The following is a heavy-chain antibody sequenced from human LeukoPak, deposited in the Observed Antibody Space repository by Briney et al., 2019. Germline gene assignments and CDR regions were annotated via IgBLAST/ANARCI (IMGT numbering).Heavy chain of an antibody. CDR2: IIPIFGTA. Sequence: SVKVSCKASGGTFSSYAISWVRQAPGQGLEWMGGIIPIFGTANYAQKFQGRVTITADESTSTAYMELSSLRSEDTAVYYCARRGYCSGGSCYPNNWFDPWGQGTLVTVSS. CDR1: GGTFSSYA. D-gene: IGHD2-15*01. V-gene: IGHV1-69*13. J-gene: IGHJ5*02. CDR3: ARRGYCSGGSCYPNNWFDP.